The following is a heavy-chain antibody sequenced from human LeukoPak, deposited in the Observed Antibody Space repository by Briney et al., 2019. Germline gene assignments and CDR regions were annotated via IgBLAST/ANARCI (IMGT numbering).Heavy chain of an antibody. CDR2: IRNKPNNYAT. J-gene: IGHJ4*02. Sequence: GGSLRLSCAASGFTFGYTTVHWVRQASGKGLEWLGLIRNKPNNYATVYAASVKGRFTISRDDSANTAYLQINSLKPEDTAIYYCTRHGSSSVYWGQGTLVTVSS. V-gene: IGHV3-73*01. D-gene: IGHD6-6*01. CDR3: TRHGSSSVY. CDR1: GFTFGYTT.